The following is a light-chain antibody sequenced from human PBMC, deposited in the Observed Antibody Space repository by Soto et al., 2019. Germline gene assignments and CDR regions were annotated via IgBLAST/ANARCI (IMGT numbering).Light chain of an antibody. CDR1: QGISNY. CDR3: QKYNSAPWT. Sequence: DIQMTQSPSSLSASVGDRVTITCRASQGISNYLAWYQQKPGKVPKLLIYAASTLQSGVSSRFSGSGSGTDFTLTISSLQPQDVATYYCQKYNSAPWTFDQVTKVVIK. CDR2: AAS. J-gene: IGKJ1*01. V-gene: IGKV1-27*01.